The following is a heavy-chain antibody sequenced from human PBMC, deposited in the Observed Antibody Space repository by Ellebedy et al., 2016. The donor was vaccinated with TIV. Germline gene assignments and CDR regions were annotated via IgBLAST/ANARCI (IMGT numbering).Heavy chain of an antibody. D-gene: IGHD5-12*01. CDR2: INPNSGGT. V-gene: IGHV1-2*02. CDR3: ARPGYGGYEAFDY. CDR1: GYTFTGYY. Sequence: ASVKVSCXASGYTFTGYYMHWVRQAPGQGLEWMGWINPNSGGTNYAPKFQGRVTMTRDTSISTAYMELSRLRSDDTAVYYCARPGYGGYEAFDYWGQGTLVTVSS. J-gene: IGHJ4*02.